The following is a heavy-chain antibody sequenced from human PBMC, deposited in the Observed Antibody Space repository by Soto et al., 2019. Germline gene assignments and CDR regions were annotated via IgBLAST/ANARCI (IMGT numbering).Heavy chain of an antibody. CDR2: IFYSGNT. Sequence: SETLSLTCTVSGNSFSTGAYYWSWLRQHPVKGLEWIGHIFYSGNTHYSPSLESRVTISVDTSKNQFSIKLTSVTVADTAVYYCAREGRSAAPQAGFDLWGQGTLVTVSS. V-gene: IGHV4-31*03. CDR3: AREGRSAAPQAGFDL. J-gene: IGHJ4*02. CDR1: GNSFSTGAYY. D-gene: IGHD3-10*01.